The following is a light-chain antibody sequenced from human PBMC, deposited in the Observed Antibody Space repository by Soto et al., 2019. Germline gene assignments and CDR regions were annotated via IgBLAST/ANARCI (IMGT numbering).Light chain of an antibody. Sequence: QSALTQPASVSGSPGQSITISCTGTSSDVGGYNFVSWYQQYPGKAPKLMIFEVSNRPSGVSNRFSGSKSGNTASLTISGLHAEDEADYYCTSYTISGTVVFGGGTKLTVL. J-gene: IGLJ2*01. CDR3: TSYTISGTVV. V-gene: IGLV2-14*01. CDR1: SSDVGGYNF. CDR2: EVS.